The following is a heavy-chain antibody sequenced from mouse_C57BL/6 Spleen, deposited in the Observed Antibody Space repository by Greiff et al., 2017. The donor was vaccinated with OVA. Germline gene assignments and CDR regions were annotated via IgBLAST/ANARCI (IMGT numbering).Heavy chain of an antibody. V-gene: IGHV1-53*01. J-gene: IGHJ3*01. Sequence: VQLQQPGTELVKPGASVKLSCKASGYTFTSYWMHWVKQRPGQGLEWIGNINPSNGGTNYNEKFKSKATLTVDKSSSTAYMQLSSLTSEDSAIYYCARELLRAAWFAYWGQGTLVTVSA. CDR3: ARELLRAAWFAY. CDR2: INPSNGGT. CDR1: GYTFTSYW. D-gene: IGHD1-1*01.